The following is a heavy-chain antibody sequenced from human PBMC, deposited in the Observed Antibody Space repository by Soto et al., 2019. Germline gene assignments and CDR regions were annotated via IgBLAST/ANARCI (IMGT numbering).Heavy chain of an antibody. Sequence: SETLSLTCTVTGDSITSGGYYGSGIRQHPGKGLEWLGYIYGSGGSGSTLYNPSLKSRITLSVDTSKTPFSLNLSSVTVADTAVYFCARKQAGYSSGIDYWGQGTLVTVS. CDR3: ARKQAGYSSGIDY. D-gene: IGHD2-15*01. CDR1: GDSITSGGYY. V-gene: IGHV4-31*03. CDR2: IYGSGGSGST. J-gene: IGHJ4*02.